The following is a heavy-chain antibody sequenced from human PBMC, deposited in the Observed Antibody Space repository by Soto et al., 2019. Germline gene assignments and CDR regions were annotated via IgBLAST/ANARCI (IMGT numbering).Heavy chain of an antibody. J-gene: IGHJ5*02. V-gene: IGHV3-48*01. Sequence: EVQLVESGGGLVQPGGSLRLSCAASGFTFSSYSMNWVRQAPGKGLEWVSYISSSSSTIYYADSVEGRFTIARDNAKNSLYLQMNSLRAEDTAVYYCARETQWLNWFDPWGQGSLVTVSS. D-gene: IGHD6-19*01. CDR3: ARETQWLNWFDP. CDR2: ISSSSSTI. CDR1: GFTFSSYS.